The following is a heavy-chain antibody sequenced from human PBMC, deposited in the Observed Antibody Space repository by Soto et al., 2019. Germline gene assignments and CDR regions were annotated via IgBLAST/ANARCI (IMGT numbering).Heavy chain of an antibody. J-gene: IGHJ2*01. V-gene: IGHV3-23*01. CDR1: GFTGSCCA. Sequence: EVQLLESGGGLVQPGGSLRLSCEASGFTGSCCAMSWVRQAPGQGLDYVSTIHGDGDYIHYSDSVKGRITISRDNSRXXXXXXXXXXXXXXXXVXXXXXXXXAGSLSNWSFASWGRGSLVTVSS. D-gene: IGHD1-26*01. CDR2: IHGDGDYI. CDR3: XXXXXAGSLSNWSFAS.